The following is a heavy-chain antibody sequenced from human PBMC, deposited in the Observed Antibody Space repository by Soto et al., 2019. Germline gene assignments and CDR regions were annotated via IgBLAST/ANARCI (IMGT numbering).Heavy chain of an antibody. V-gene: IGHV4-59*01. CDR1: GGSISSYY. Sequence: SETLSLTCTVSGGSISSYYWSWIRQPPGKGLEWIGYIYYSGSTNYNPSLKSRVTISVDTSKNPFSLMRGSVTAADTAVYYCAREDNYNGSGSYNKWSDPWGQGTPGPVSP. CDR2: IYYSGST. D-gene: IGHD3-10*01. CDR3: AREDNYNGSGSYNKWSDP. J-gene: IGHJ5*02.